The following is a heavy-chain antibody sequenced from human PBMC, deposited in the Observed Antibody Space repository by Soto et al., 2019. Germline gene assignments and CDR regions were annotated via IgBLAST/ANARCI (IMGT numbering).Heavy chain of an antibody. J-gene: IGHJ4*02. CDR1: GFTFSSYA. V-gene: IGHV3-23*01. CDR2: ISGSGGST. D-gene: IGHD2-15*01. CDR3: AKFPTERFSPSVLNY. Sequence: GGSLRLSCAASGFTFSSYAMRWVRQAPGKRLEWVSAISGSGGSTYYADSVKGRFTITRYNSKNTLNLQMNSVRAEDTAVFYCAKFPTERFSPSVLNYWGQGTLVTGSS.